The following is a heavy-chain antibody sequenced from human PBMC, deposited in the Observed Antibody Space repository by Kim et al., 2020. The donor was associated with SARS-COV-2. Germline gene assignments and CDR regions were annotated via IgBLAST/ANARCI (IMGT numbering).Heavy chain of an antibody. CDR3: TTVSSPPY. J-gene: IGHJ4*02. CDR2: GGTT. D-gene: IGHD6-6*01. Sequence: GGTTNYAAPVKGRFTISRDDSKNTLYLQMNSLKTEETAVYYCTTVSSPPYWGQGTLVTVSS. V-gene: IGHV3-15*06.